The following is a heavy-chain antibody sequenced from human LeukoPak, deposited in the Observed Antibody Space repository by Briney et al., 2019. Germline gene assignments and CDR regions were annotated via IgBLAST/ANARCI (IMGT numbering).Heavy chain of an antibody. V-gene: IGHV4-59*08. CDR2: IYYSGST. Sequence: SETLSLTCTVSGGSISSYYWSWIRQPPGKGLEWIGYIYYSGSTNYNPSLKSRVTISVDTSKNQFSLNLSSVTAADTAVYYCARRSYYDSSSYRAFFDYWGQGTLVTVSS. CDR3: ARRSYYDSSSYRAFFDY. D-gene: IGHD3-22*01. CDR1: GGSISSYY. J-gene: IGHJ4*02.